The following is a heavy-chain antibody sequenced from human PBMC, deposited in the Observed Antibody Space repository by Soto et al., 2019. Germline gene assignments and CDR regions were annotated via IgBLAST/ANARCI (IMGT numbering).Heavy chain of an antibody. CDR1: GGSISSYY. V-gene: IGHV4-59*08. D-gene: IGHD3-16*01. Sequence: SETLSLTCTVSGGSISSYYWSWIRQPPGKGLEWIGYIYYSGSTNYNPSLKSRVTISVDTSKNQFSLKLSSVTAADTAVYYCARHRNLRYDYIPHYFDYWGQGTLVTVSS. J-gene: IGHJ4*02. CDR3: ARHRNLRYDYIPHYFDY. CDR2: IYYSGST.